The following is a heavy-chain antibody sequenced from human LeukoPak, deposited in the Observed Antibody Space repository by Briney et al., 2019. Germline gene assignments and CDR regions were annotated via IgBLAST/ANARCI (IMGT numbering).Heavy chain of an antibody. Sequence: GGSLRLSCAASGFTFSTYTMNWVRQAPGKGLEWVASISSSSSYIYYADSLKGRFTISRDNAKNSLYVQMNSLRAEDTAVYYCARDFSWYSSSWYGGGFDYWGQGTLVTVSS. J-gene: IGHJ4*02. V-gene: IGHV3-21*01. D-gene: IGHD6-13*01. CDR1: GFTFSTYT. CDR2: ISSSSSYI. CDR3: ARDFSWYSSSWYGGGFDY.